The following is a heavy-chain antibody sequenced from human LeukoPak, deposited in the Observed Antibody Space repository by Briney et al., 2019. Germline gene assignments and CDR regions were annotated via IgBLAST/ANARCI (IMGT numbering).Heavy chain of an antibody. D-gene: IGHD3-16*01. Sequence: GGSLRLSCAASGFTISGYWMAWVRQAPGRGLEWVAHIEQDGSEKNYVDPVKGRFTISRDNAKNSVYLQMNSLRAEDTAVYYCARDDYLGYWGQGTLVTVSS. CDR2: IEQDGSEK. CDR1: GFTISGYW. J-gene: IGHJ4*02. CDR3: ARDDYLGY. V-gene: IGHV3-7*05.